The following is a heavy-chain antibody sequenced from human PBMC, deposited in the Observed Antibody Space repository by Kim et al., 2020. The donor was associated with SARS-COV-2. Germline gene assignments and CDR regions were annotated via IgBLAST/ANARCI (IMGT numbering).Heavy chain of an antibody. V-gene: IGHV4-34*01. CDR2: INHSGST. J-gene: IGHJ4*02. D-gene: IGHD6-19*01. Sequence: SETLSLTCAVYGGSFSGYYWSWIRQPPGKGLEWIGEINHSGSTNYNPSLKSRVTISVDTSKNQFSLKLSSVTAADTAVYYCARGPRWLVHSYPVDYWGQGTLVTVSS. CDR1: GGSFSGYY. CDR3: ARGPRWLVHSYPVDY.